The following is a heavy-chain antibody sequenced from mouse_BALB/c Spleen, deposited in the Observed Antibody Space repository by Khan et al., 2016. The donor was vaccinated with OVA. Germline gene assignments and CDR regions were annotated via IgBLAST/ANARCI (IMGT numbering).Heavy chain of an antibody. Sequence: VRLQQSGAELARPGASVKLSCKASGYTFTDYNINWVKQRPGQGLEWIGKIYPGSGNTYYNEKFKGKATMTADKSSSTAYMQLSSLTSEDSAIYLCAREWGAWFPYWGQGTLVTVSS. CDR1: GYTFTDYN. CDR3: AREWGAWFPY. CDR2: IYPGSGNT. V-gene: IGHV1-77*01. J-gene: IGHJ3*01.